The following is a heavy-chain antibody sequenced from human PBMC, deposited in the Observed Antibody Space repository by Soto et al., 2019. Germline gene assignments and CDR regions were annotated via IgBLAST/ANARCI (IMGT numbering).Heavy chain of an antibody. CDR2: INHSGST. CDR3: TGGGREFDY. V-gene: IGHV4-34*03. D-gene: IGHD3-16*01. J-gene: IGHJ4*02. CDR1: GGSFSGYY. Sequence: SETLSLTCAVYGGSFSGYYWSWIRQPPGKGLEWIGEINHSGSTNYNPSLKSRVTISVDTSKNQFSLKLSSVTAADTAVYYCTGGGREFDYWGQGTLVTVSS.